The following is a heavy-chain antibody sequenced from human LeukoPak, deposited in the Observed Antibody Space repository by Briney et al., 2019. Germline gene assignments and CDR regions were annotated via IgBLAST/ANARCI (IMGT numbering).Heavy chain of an antibody. CDR2: IYYSGTT. CDR1: GDSINSYY. D-gene: IGHD1-7*01. Sequence: SETLSLTCTVSGDSINSYYWSWVRQPPGKRLEWIGYIYYSGTTNYNPSLKSRVTLSVDTSKNQFSLRLRSVTAADTAVYYCASGTTTKGFGFWGQGALVTVSS. CDR3: ASGTTTKGFGF. V-gene: IGHV4-59*01. J-gene: IGHJ4*02.